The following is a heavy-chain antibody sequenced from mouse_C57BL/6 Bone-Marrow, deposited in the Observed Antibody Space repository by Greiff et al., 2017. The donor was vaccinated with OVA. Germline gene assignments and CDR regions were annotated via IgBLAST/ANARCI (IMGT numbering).Heavy chain of an antibody. CDR1: GYTFTGYW. CDR3: ARPTGTIWYFDV. D-gene: IGHD4-1*02. V-gene: IGHV1-9*01. Sequence: VKVVESGAELMKPGASVKLSCKATGYTFTGYWIEWVKQRPGHGLEWIGEILPGRGSTNYNEKFKGKATFTADTSSNTAYMQLSSLTTEDSAIYYCARPTGTIWYFDVWGTGTTVTVSS. J-gene: IGHJ1*03. CDR2: ILPGRGST.